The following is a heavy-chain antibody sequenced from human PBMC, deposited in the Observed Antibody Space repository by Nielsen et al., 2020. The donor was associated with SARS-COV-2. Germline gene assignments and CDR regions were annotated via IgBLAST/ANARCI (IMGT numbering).Heavy chain of an antibody. D-gene: IGHD3-16*02. J-gene: IGHJ4*02. V-gene: IGHV4-39*01. CDR3: ARHWVRLRLGGLSPPFDF. Sequence: SETLSLTCTVPGGSISSSSYYWGWIRQPPGKGLSWIVSIYYSGSTYYNPSLKSRVTISGDTSKNQFSLKLTSVTAADTAVYYCARHWVRLRLGGLSPPFDFLGQGTLVTVSS. CDR1: GGSISSSSYY. CDR2: IYYSGST.